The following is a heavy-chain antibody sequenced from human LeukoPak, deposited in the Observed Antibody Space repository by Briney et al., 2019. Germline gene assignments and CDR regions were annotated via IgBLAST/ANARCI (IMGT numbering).Heavy chain of an antibody. CDR1: GFTFTAYS. CDR2: INSGSDFI. Sequence: GGSLRLSCVASGFTFTAYSMNWFRQAPGKGLEWLSYINSGSDFISYADSVRGRFTISRDNAKNSLYLQMNSLRAEDTAVYYCARDSKQWLADAFDIWGQGTMVIVSS. D-gene: IGHD6-19*01. V-gene: IGHV3-21*05. CDR3: ARDSKQWLADAFDI. J-gene: IGHJ3*02.